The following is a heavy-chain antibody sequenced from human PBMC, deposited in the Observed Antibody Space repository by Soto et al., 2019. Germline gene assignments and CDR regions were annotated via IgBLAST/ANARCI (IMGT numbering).Heavy chain of an antibody. Sequence: SETLSLTCTVSGGSISSSSYYWGWIRQPPGKGLEWIGSIYYSGSTYYNPSLKSRVTISVDTSKNQFSLKLSSVTAADTAVYYCARPYGDYGDYVYFDYWGQGTLVTVSS. D-gene: IGHD4-17*01. CDR1: GGSISSSSYY. V-gene: IGHV4-39*01. CDR3: ARPYGDYGDYVYFDY. CDR2: IYYSGST. J-gene: IGHJ4*02.